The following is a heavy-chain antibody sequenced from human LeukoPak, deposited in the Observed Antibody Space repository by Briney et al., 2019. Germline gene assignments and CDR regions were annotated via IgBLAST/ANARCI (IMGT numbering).Heavy chain of an antibody. CDR1: GFTFDDYA. V-gene: IGHV3-9*01. D-gene: IGHD3-22*01. CDR2: ISWNSGSI. J-gene: IGHJ3*02. CDR3: AKGDYYDRTVAFDI. Sequence: SGRSLRLSCAASGFTFDDYAMHWVRQAPGKGLEWVSGISWNSGSIAYADSVKGRFTISRDNAKNSLYLQMNSLRAEDTALYYCAKGDYYDRTVAFDIWGQGTMVTVSS.